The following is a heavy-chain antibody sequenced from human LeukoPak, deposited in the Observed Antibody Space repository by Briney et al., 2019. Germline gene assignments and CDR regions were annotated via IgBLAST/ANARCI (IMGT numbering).Heavy chain of an antibody. CDR2: INPNSGGT. J-gene: IGHJ4*02. CDR1: GYTFTGYY. V-gene: IGHV1-2*02. Sequence: ASVKVSCKASGYTFTGYYMHWVRQAPGQGLEWMGWINPNSGGTNYAQKFQGRVTMTRDTSISTAYMELSRLRSDDTDVYYCARGQTCDYGDYEGCGTDLIDYWGQGTLVTVSS. CDR3: ARGQTCDYGDYEGCGTDLIDY. D-gene: IGHD4-17*01.